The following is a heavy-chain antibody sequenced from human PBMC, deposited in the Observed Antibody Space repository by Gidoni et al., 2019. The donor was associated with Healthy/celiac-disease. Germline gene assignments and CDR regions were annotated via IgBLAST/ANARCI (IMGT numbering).Heavy chain of an antibody. Sequence: EVQLLESGGGLVQPGGSLSLSCAASGFTFSSYAMSWVRQAPGKGREWVAAIRGSGGSTYYADSVKGRFTISRDNSKNTLYLQMNSLRAEDTAVYYCAKDGGLWVGENHFDYWGQGTLVTVSS. V-gene: IGHV3-23*01. CDR2: IRGSGGST. D-gene: IGHD3-10*01. CDR3: AKDGGLWVGENHFDY. J-gene: IGHJ4*02. CDR1: GFTFSSYA.